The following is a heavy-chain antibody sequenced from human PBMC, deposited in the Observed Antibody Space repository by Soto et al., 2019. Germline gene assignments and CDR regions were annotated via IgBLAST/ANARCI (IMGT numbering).Heavy chain of an antibody. CDR2: ISYDGSNK. D-gene: IGHD2-2*01. Sequence: GGSLRLSCVASGFTFRSHGMHWVRQAPGKGLEWVAVISYDGSNKYYADSVKGRFTISRENSKNTLYLQMNSLRPEDTAVYYCVPQKEGDEVGCSSTSCYLVDPWGQGTLVTVSS. CDR1: GFTFRSHG. J-gene: IGHJ5*02. CDR3: VPQKEGDEVGCSSTSCYLVDP. V-gene: IGHV3-30*03.